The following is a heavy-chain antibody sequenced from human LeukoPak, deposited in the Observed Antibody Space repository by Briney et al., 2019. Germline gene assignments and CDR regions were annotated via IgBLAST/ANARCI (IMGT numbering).Heavy chain of an antibody. CDR2: ISSSGSTI. CDR1: GFTFSSYE. Sequence: GGSLRLSCAASGFTFSSYEMNWVRQAPGKGLEWVSYISSSGSTIYYADSVKGRFTISRDNAKNSLYLQMNSLRAEDTAVYYCARYGSGSYYNGLFDAFDIWGQGTMVTVSS. CDR3: ARYGSGSYYNGLFDAFDI. V-gene: IGHV3-48*03. D-gene: IGHD3-10*01. J-gene: IGHJ3*02.